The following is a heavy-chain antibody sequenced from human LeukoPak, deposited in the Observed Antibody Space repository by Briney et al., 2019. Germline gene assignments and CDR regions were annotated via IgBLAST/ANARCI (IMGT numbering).Heavy chain of an antibody. Sequence: GGSLRLSCAASGFTFSSYAMSWVRQAPGKGLEWVSAISSSAGITYYADSVKGRFTISRDNSKNTLYLQMNSLRAEDTAVYYCAKDALYCSGGSCDYYYYYMDVWGKGTTVTVSS. CDR1: GFTFSSYA. CDR3: AKDALYCSGGSCDYYYYYMDV. V-gene: IGHV3-23*01. D-gene: IGHD2-15*01. J-gene: IGHJ6*03. CDR2: ISSSAGIT.